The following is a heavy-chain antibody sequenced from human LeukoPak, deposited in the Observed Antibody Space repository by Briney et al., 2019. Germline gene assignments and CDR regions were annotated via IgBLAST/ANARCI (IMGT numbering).Heavy chain of an antibody. Sequence: SGGSLRLSCAASGFTFSDYYMSWIRQAPGKGLEWVSAISGSGGSTYYADSVKGRFTISRDNSKNTLYLQMNSLRAEDTAVYYCAKVRGLIYGSGSYSDYWGQGTLVTVSS. J-gene: IGHJ4*02. CDR2: ISGSGGST. CDR3: AKVRGLIYGSGSYSDY. CDR1: GFTFSDYY. V-gene: IGHV3-23*01. D-gene: IGHD3-10*01.